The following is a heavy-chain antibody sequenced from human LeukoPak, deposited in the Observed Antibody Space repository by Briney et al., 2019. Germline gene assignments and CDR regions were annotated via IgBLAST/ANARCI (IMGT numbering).Heavy chain of an antibody. D-gene: IGHD6-13*01. CDR2: IYYSGST. CDR1: GGSIRGYF. CDR3: AMAYSSSWYYFDY. V-gene: IGHV4-59*01. J-gene: IGHJ4*02. Sequence: SETLSLTCTVSGGSIRGYFWTWIRQPPGKGLEWIGYIYYSGSTNYNPSLKSRVTIAVDTSKNQFSLRLNSVTAADTAVYYCAMAYSSSWYYFDYWGQGTLVTISS.